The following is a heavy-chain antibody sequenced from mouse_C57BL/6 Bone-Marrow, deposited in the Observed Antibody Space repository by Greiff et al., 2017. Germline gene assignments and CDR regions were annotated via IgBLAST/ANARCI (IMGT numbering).Heavy chain of an antibody. CDR2: IDPSDSYT. D-gene: IGHD3-3*01. J-gene: IGHJ2*01. V-gene: IGHV1-59*01. Sequence: VKLQQSGAELVRPGTSAKLSCKASGYTFTSYWMHWVKQRPGQGLEWIGVIDPSDSYTNYNQKFKGKATLTVDTSSSTAYMQLSSLTSEDSAVYYCARERLYYFDYWGQGTTLTVSS. CDR3: ARERLYYFDY. CDR1: GYTFTSYW.